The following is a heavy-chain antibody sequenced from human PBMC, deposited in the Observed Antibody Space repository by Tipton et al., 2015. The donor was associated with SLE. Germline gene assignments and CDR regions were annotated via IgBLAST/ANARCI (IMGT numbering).Heavy chain of an antibody. CDR3: ARDPAYDYIWGGGTFDI. CDR1: GFTFSDYY. J-gene: IGHJ3*02. Sequence: SLRLSCAASGFTFSDYYMSWIRQAPGKGLEWVSYISSSGSSIYYADSVKGRFTISRDNAKNSLYLQMNSLRAEDTAVYYCARDPAYDYIWGGGTFDIWGQGTMVTVSS. CDR2: ISSSGSSI. D-gene: IGHD3-16*01. V-gene: IGHV3-11*01.